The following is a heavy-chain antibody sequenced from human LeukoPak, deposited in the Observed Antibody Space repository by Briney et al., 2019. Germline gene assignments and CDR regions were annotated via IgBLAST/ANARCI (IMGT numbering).Heavy chain of an antibody. J-gene: IGHJ4*02. CDR2: INPNSGGT. D-gene: IGHD2-2*01. CDR1: GYTFTGYY. V-gene: IGHV1-2*02. Sequence: ASVKVSCKASGYTFTGYYMHWVRQAPGQGLEWMGWINPNSGGTNYAQKFQGRVTMTRDTSISTAYMELSRLRSDDTAMYYCARDVIVVVPAARFDYWGQGTLVTVSS. CDR3: ARDVIVVVPAARFDY.